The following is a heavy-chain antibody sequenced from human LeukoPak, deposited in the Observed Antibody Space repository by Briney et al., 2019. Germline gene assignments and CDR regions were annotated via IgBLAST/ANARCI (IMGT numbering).Heavy chain of an antibody. CDR1: GYTFTGYY. Sequence: ASVKVSCKASGYTFTGYYMHWVRQAPGQGLEWMGWINPNSGGTNYAQRFQGRVTMTRDTSISTAYMELSRLRSDDTAVYYCARGRRGATGSTGDYWDQGTLVNVSS. V-gene: IGHV1-2*02. CDR2: INPNSGGT. D-gene: IGHD4-17*01. J-gene: IGHJ4*02. CDR3: ARGRRGATGSTGDY.